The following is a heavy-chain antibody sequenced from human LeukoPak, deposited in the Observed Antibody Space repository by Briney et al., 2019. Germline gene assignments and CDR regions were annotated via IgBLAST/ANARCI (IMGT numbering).Heavy chain of an antibody. V-gene: IGHV5-10-1*01. CDR2: IDPSDSYT. J-gene: IGHJ3*02. CDR1: GYSLTSYW. D-gene: IGHD3-9*01. Sequence: GESLKISCKGSGYSLTSYWISWVRQMPGKGLEWMGRIDPSDSYTNYSPSFQGHVTISADKSISTAYLQWSSLKASDTAMYYCARPSNYYDILTYPYAFDIWGQGTMVTVSS. CDR3: ARPSNYYDILTYPYAFDI.